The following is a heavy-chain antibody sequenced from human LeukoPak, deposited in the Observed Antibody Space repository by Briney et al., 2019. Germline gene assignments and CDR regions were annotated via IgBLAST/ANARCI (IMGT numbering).Heavy chain of an antibody. V-gene: IGHV4-38-2*02. J-gene: IGHJ3*02. D-gene: IGHD3-10*01. CDR2: IYHGGST. CDR3: AKSNGYGLVDI. CDR1: GYSISSGYY. Sequence: TASETLSLTCTVSGYSISSGYYWGWIRQPPGKGLEWIGSIYHGGSTYYNPSLKSRVTISLDTSRNQFSLKLNSVTAADTAVYYCAKSNGYGLVDIWGQGTMVTVSS.